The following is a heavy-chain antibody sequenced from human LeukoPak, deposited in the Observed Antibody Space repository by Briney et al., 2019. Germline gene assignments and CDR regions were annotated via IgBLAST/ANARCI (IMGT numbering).Heavy chain of an antibody. V-gene: IGHV3-11*01. Sequence: GGSLRLSCAASGFTFSDYYMSWIRQAPGKGLEWVSYISSSGSTIYYADSVKGRFTISRDNAKNSLYLQMNSLRAEDTAVYYCARAHVLRYFDWLAPLDYWGQGTLVTVPS. CDR2: ISSSGSTI. D-gene: IGHD3-9*01. J-gene: IGHJ4*02. CDR1: GFTFSDYY. CDR3: ARAHVLRYFDWLAPLDY.